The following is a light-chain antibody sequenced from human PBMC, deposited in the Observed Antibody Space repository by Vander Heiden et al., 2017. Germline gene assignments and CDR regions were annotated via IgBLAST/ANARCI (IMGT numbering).Light chain of an antibody. CDR1: TSNIGINY. V-gene: IGLV1-47*01. J-gene: IGLJ2*01. CDR2: ENN. Sequence: QSVLTQPPSASGTPGQRVTISCSGSTSNIGINYVYWYQRLPGTAPKLLSLENNQRSSGVPERFSGAKSGTSASLAISGLRSEDDGDYYCAAWDNSLSGVVFGGGTKLTVL. CDR3: AAWDNSLSGVV.